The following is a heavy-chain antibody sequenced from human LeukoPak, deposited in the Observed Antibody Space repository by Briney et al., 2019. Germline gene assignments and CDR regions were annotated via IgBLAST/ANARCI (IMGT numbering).Heavy chain of an antibody. CDR3: ARGLFAAAAEVDY. J-gene: IGHJ4*02. Sequence: ASVKVSCKASGYTFTCYYMHWVRQAPGQGLEWMGWINPNSGGTNYAQKFQGRVTMTRDTSISTAYMELSRLRSDDTAVYYCARGLFAAAAEVDYWGQGTLVTVSS. D-gene: IGHD6-13*01. CDR1: GYTFTCYY. CDR2: INPNSGGT. V-gene: IGHV1-2*02.